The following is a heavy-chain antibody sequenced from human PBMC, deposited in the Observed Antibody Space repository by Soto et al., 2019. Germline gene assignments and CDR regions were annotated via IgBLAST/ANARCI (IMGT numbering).Heavy chain of an antibody. Sequence: PGESLKISCEGSGYSFANFWISWVRQKPGKGLEWMGRIDPSDSFSNYNPSFQGHVTISADKSINTVYLEWSSLKASDTGLHYCARHQSSLIQLWHNWGQGTLVTVSS. D-gene: IGHD1-1*01. CDR3: ARHQSSLIQLWHN. J-gene: IGHJ4*02. CDR2: IDPSDSFS. CDR1: GYSFANFW. V-gene: IGHV5-10-1*01.